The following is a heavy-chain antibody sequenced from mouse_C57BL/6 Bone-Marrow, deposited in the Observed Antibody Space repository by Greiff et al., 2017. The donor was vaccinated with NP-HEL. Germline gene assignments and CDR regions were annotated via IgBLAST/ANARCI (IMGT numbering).Heavy chain of an antibody. J-gene: IGHJ2*01. Sequence: EVQLQQSGPVLVKPGASVKMSCKASGYTFTDYYMNWVKQSHGKSLEWIGVINPYNGGTSYNQKFKGKATLTVDKSSSTAYMELNSLTSEDSAVYYCARGITTAYLDYWGQGTTLTVSS. CDR1: GYTFTDYY. CDR3: ARGITTAYLDY. CDR2: INPYNGGT. V-gene: IGHV1-19*01. D-gene: IGHD1-2*01.